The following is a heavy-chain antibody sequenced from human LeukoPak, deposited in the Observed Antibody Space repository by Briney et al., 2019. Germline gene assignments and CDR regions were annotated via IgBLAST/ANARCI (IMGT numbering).Heavy chain of an antibody. D-gene: IGHD6-19*01. CDR2: IYISGSGST. CDR1: GGSISSYY. V-gene: IGHV4-4*07. CDR3: ARDKRVAVAGTYIYYYYMDV. J-gene: IGHJ6*03. Sequence: SETLSLTCTVSGGSISSYYWSWIRQPAGKGLEWIGRIYISGSGSTNYNPSLKSRVTMSVDTSKNQFSLKLSPVTAADTAVYYCARDKRVAVAGTYIYYYYMDVWGNGTTVTIFS.